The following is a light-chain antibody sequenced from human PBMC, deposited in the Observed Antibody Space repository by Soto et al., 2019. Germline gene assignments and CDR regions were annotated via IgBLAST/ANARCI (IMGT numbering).Light chain of an antibody. CDR1: SSDVGSYNL. CDR3: CSYAGSSTMV. Sequence: QSALTQPASVSGSPGQPIIISCTGTSSDVGSYNLVSWYQQHPGKAPKLMIYEVSKRPSGVSNRFSGSKSGNTASLTISGLQAEDEADYYCCSYAGSSTMVFGTGTKVTVL. V-gene: IGLV2-23*02. J-gene: IGLJ1*01. CDR2: EVS.